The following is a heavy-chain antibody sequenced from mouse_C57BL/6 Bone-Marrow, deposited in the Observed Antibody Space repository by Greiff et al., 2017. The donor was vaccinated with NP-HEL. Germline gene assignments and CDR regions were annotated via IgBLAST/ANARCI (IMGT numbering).Heavy chain of an antibody. Sequence: EVQLQQSGAELVRPGASVKLSCTASGFNIKDDYMHWVKQRPEPGLEWIGWIDPENGDTEYASKFQGKATITADTASNTAYLQLSSLTSEDTAVYYCTTGGPRAMDYWGQGTSVTVSS. V-gene: IGHV14-4*01. J-gene: IGHJ4*01. CDR1: GFNIKDDY. CDR3: TTGGPRAMDY. CDR2: IDPENGDT.